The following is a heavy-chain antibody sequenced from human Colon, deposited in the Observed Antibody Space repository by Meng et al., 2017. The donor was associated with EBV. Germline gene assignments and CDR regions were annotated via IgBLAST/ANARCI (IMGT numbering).Heavy chain of an antibody. V-gene: IGHV4-30-4*01. CDR1: AAALTCSYYY. Sequence: QLRVPHVGLWRVYVPPGGSLSRACSAAALTCSYYYWHWIRQPPGKGLEWFAHIHTSGSGYCYPSLMRRVSIIVDTNKSQFSLILITMPAADAAVYYCASFDQSQRRSYFDHWGQGTLVTVSS. CDR3: ASFDQSQRRSYFDH. D-gene: IGHD1-1*01. CDR2: IHTSGSG. J-gene: IGHJ4*02.